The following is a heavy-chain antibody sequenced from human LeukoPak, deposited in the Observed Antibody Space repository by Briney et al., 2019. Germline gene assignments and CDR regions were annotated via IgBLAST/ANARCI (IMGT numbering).Heavy chain of an antibody. D-gene: IGHD5-12*01. Sequence: GGSLRLSCAASGFTFSNYEMKWVRQAPGKGLEWVSYISRSGSNIYYADSVKGRSTISRDNAKNSLYLQMNSLRADDTAVYYCAGIITTIMDYWGQGTLVTVSS. V-gene: IGHV3-48*03. CDR2: ISRSGSNI. J-gene: IGHJ4*02. CDR1: GFTFSNYE. CDR3: AGIITTIMDY.